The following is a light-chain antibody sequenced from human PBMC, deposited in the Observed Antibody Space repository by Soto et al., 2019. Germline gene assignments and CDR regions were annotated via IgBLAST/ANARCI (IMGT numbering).Light chain of an antibody. V-gene: IGKV3-20*01. CDR2: SAS. CDR1: QSVSSSY. J-gene: IGKJ3*01. CDR3: QQFGDSQFT. Sequence: EIVLTQSPGTLSLSPGERGTLSCRASQSVSSSYLAWFQQRPGQAPRLLIYSASSRATGITDRLRGSGSGRDFTHTISTLEPEDSAVYYCQQFGDSQFTFGPGTKVDIK.